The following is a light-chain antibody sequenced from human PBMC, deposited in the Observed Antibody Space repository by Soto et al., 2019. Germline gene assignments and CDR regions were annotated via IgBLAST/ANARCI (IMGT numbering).Light chain of an antibody. Sequence: EIVLTQSPGTLSLSPGERATLSCRASQSVSSSYLAWYQQKPGQAPRLLIYGASSRATGIPDRCSGSGSGTDFTLTISRLEPEDFAVDYCQQYGSSSWTFGQGPKVEIK. CDR2: GAS. CDR1: QSVSSSY. V-gene: IGKV3-20*01. CDR3: QQYGSSSWT. J-gene: IGKJ1*01.